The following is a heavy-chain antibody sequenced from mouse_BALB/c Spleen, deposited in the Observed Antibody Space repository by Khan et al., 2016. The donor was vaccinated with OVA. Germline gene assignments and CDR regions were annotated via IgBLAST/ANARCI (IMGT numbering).Heavy chain of an antibody. Sequence: EVQLQESGPSLVKPSQTLSLTCSVTGYSFTSGYLNWIRKFPGNKFEYMGSINYTGYTYYNPSLLSRLSITPHTSTNQYSLQMNSVTDEDTATYCCARSTYWYAFVYWGQGSLVTVSA. CDR2: INYTGYT. V-gene: IGHV3-8*02. CDR3: ARSTYWYAFVY. CDR1: GYSFTSGY. J-gene: IGHJ3*01. D-gene: IGHD2-14*01.